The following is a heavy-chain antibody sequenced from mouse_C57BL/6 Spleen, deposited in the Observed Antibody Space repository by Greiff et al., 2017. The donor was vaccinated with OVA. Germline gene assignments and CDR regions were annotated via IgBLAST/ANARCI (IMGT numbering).Heavy chain of an antibody. CDR1: GYTFTDYY. CDR3: ARSYDHDKEFAY. V-gene: IGHV1-26*01. CDR2: INPNNGGT. J-gene: IGHJ3*01. D-gene: IGHD2-4*01. Sequence: VQLQQSGPELVKPGASVKISCKASGYTFTDYYMNWVKQSHGKSLEWIGAINPNNGGTSYNQKFKGKATLTADKSSSTAYMELRSLTSEASAVYYCARSYDHDKEFAYWGQGTLVTVSA.